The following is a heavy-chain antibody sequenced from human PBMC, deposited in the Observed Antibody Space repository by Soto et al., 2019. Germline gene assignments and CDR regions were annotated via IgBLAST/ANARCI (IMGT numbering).Heavy chain of an antibody. CDR1: GFTVSSNY. CDR3: ARDYNSSWYVPHHYYYGMDV. D-gene: IGHD6-13*01. CDR2: IYSGGST. Sequence: GGSLRLSCAASGFTVSSNYMSWVRQAPGKGLEWVSVIYSGGSTYYADSVKGRFTISGDNSKNTLYLQMNSLRAEDTAVYYCARDYNSSWYVPHHYYYGMDVWGQGTTVTVSS. J-gene: IGHJ6*02. V-gene: IGHV3-53*01.